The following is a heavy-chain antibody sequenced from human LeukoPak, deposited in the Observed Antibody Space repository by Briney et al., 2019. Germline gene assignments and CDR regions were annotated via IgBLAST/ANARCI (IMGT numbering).Heavy chain of an antibody. CDR3: ARGEIAAPTDY. D-gene: IGHD6-13*01. Sequence: SETLSLTCAVYGGSFSGYYWSWIRQPPGKGLEWIGEINHSGSTNYNPSLESRVTISVDTSKNQFSLKLSSVTAADTAVYYCARGEIAAPTDYWGQGTLVTVSS. V-gene: IGHV4-34*01. CDR2: INHSGST. J-gene: IGHJ4*02. CDR1: GGSFSGYY.